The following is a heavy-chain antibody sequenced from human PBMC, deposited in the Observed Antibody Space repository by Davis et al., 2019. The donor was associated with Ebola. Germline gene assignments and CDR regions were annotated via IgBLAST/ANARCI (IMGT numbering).Heavy chain of an antibody. D-gene: IGHD6-13*01. CDR1: GGSISTAY. CDR2: IYYSGST. J-gene: IGHJ4*02. CDR3: ARSPHPYGSSWFFDH. V-gene: IGHV4-59*01. Sequence: SETLSLTCAVSGGSISTAYWSCIRQPPGKGLEWIGYIYYSGSTSYNPSLKSRVTISIDTSKNQFSLKLSSVTAADTAVSYCARSPHPYGSSWFFDHWGQGTLVTVSS.